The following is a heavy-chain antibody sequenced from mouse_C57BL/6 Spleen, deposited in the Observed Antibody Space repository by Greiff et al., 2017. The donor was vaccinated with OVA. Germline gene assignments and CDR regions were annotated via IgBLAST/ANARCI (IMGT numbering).Heavy chain of an antibody. D-gene: IGHD1-1*01. CDR1: GFSLTSYG. J-gene: IGHJ4*01. Sequence: QVQLKESGPGLVQPSQRLSITCTVSGFSLTSYGVHWVRQSPGKGLEWLGVIWRGGSTDYNAAFMSRLSITKDNSKSQVFFKMNSLQSDDTAIYYCAIFYYGSSYDAMDYWGQGTSVTVSS. CDR3: AIFYYGSSYDAMDY. CDR2: IWRGGST. V-gene: IGHV2-5*01.